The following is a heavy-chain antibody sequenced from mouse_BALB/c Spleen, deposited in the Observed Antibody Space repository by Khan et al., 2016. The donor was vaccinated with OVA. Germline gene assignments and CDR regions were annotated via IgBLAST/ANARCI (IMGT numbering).Heavy chain of an antibody. CDR1: GYSITSDYA. CDR3: ARWDYDAPNY. Sequence: VQLQQSGPGLVKPSQSLSLTCTVTGYSITSDYAWNWIRQFPENKLEWMGFISYSGSTSYNPSLKSRISITRDTSKNQFFLQLNSVTTEDTATYYCARWDYDAPNYWGQGTTLTVSS. V-gene: IGHV3-2*02. J-gene: IGHJ2*01. D-gene: IGHD2-4*01. CDR2: ISYSGST.